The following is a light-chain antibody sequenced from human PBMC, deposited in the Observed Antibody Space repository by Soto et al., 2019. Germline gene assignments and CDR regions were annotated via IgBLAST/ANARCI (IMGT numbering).Light chain of an antibody. Sequence: QSVLTQPPSASGTPGQRVTISCSGSSSNIGSNNVNWYQQLPGTAPKLLIYYNHQRPSGVPDRFSGSKSGTSASLAISGLQSEDEADYYCAAWDDSLNGPVFGGGTKLTVL. V-gene: IGLV1-44*01. CDR2: YNH. CDR1: SSNIGSNN. CDR3: AAWDDSLNGPV. J-gene: IGLJ2*01.